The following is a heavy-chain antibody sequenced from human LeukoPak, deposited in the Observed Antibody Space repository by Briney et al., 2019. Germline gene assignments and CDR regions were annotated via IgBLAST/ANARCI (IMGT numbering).Heavy chain of an antibody. CDR2: ISVSGGT. CDR3: AGRGSGSYFDY. D-gene: IGHD3-10*01. Sequence: GGSLRLSCEASGFTFSSYAMSWVRQAPGKGLEWVSVISVSGGTYYADSVKGRFTISRDTSKNTLYLQLNSLRTEDTAVYYCAGRGSGSYFDYWGQGTLVTVSS. V-gene: IGHV3-23*01. J-gene: IGHJ4*02. CDR1: GFTFSSYA.